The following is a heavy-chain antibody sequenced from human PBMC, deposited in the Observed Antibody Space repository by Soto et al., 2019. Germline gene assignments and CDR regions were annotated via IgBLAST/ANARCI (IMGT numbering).Heavy chain of an antibody. D-gene: IGHD6-13*01. Sequence: GRSLRLSCAASGLTFSSYWMSWVRQAQGKGLEWVANIKQDGSEKYYVDSVKGRFTISRDNAKNSLYLQMNSLRAEDTPVYYCARRIAAAGVVYYYYGMDVWGQGTTVTGSS. CDR2: IKQDGSEK. V-gene: IGHV3-7*03. CDR3: ARRIAAAGVVYYYYGMDV. CDR1: GLTFSSYW. J-gene: IGHJ6*02.